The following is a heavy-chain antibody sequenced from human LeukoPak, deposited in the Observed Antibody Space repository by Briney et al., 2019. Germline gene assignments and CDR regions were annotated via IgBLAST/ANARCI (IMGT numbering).Heavy chain of an antibody. J-gene: IGHJ6*02. V-gene: IGHV3-30*09. CDR2: VSHDGIQT. CDR1: GFTFSNYA. D-gene: IGHD3-10*02. CDR3: ARDLHYYVAMDV. Sequence: GGSLRLSCAASGFTFSNYAMHWVRQGLVKGLESMAVVSHDGIQTYYADSVKGRFAISRDNSKSMLFLQLNSLRAEDTALYYCARDLHYYVAMDVWGQGTTVTVSS.